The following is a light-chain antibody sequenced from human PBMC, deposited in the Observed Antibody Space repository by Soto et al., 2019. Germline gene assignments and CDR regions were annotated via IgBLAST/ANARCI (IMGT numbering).Light chain of an antibody. Sequence: QSVLTQPPSASGSPGQSVTISCTGTSSDVGGYNYVSWYQQHPGKAPKLMIYEVSERPSGVPDRFSGSKSSNTASLTVSGLQAEDEPDYYCSSYAGSNNLVFGTGTKFTV. V-gene: IGLV2-8*01. CDR1: SSDVGGYNY. CDR2: EVS. CDR3: SSYAGSNNLV. J-gene: IGLJ1*01.